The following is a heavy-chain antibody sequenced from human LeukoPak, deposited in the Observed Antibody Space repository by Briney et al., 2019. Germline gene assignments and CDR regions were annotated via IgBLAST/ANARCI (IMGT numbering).Heavy chain of an antibody. V-gene: IGHV4-39*07. Sequence: KSSETLSLTCTVSGGSVSSGTYYWGWIRQSPDMGLEWIGIISHSGITDYNPSLKSRVTISVDKSKNQFSLKLTSVTAADTAVYYCAKSGLSRFDYWGQGTLVTVSS. CDR3: AKSGLSRFDY. D-gene: IGHD4/OR15-4a*01. CDR1: GGSVSSGTYY. CDR2: ISHSGIT. J-gene: IGHJ4*02.